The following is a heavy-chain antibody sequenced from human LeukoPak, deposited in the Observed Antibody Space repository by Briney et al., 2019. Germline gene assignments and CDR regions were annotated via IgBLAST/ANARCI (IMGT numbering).Heavy chain of an antibody. CDR2: MNPNSGNT. CDR1: GYTFTSYD. D-gene: IGHD3-10*01. V-gene: IGHV1-8*01. Sequence: VASVKVSCKASGYTFTSYDINWVRQATGQGLEWMGWMNPNSGNTGYAQKFRGRVTMTRNTSISTAYMELSSLRSEDTAVYYCAREFELLWFGESSGGFDYWGQGTLVTVSS. J-gene: IGHJ4*02. CDR3: AREFELLWFGESSGGFDY.